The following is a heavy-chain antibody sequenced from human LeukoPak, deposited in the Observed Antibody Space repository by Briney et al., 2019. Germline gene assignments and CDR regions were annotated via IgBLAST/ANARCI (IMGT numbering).Heavy chain of an antibody. CDR2: ISSSGSTI. V-gene: IGHV3-48*03. CDR3: ARVASSGWYVIGYFDY. CDR1: GFTFSSYE. J-gene: IGHJ4*02. Sequence: GGSLRLSCAASGFTFSSYEMNWVRQAPGKGLEWVSYISSSGSTICYADSMKGRFTISRDNAKSSLYLQMNSLRAEDTAVYYCARVASSGWYVIGYFDYWGQGTLVTVSS. D-gene: IGHD6-19*01.